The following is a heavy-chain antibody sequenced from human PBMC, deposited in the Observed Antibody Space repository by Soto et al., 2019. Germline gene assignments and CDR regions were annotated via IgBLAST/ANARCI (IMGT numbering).Heavy chain of an antibody. V-gene: IGHV1-46*01. CDR2: NNPIPTSGSK. D-gene: IGHD6-13*01. J-gene: IGHJ4*02. CDR1: GYIFTNYY. CDR3: ARDLATAAY. Sequence: QVQLVQSGAEVKKPGASVKVSFKESGYIFTNYYIHWAPRAPEQGLGWMALNNPIPTSGSKNYAQKYQGRVTVTRDTSTSTVYLELSSPIADDTAVYFCARDLATAAYWGQGTLVTVFS.